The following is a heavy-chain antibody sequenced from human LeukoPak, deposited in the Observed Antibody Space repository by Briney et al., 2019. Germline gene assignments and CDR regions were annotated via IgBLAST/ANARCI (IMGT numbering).Heavy chain of an antibody. CDR2: TYYRSKWYN. Sequence: SQTLSLTCAISGDGASSNSAAWNWIRQSPSRGLEWLGRTYYRSKWYNDYAVSVKSRITINPDTSKNQFSLQLNSVTPEDTAAYYCARDGSGSYYPYYYYGMDVWGKGTTVTVSS. CDR1: GDGASSNSAA. V-gene: IGHV6-1*01. D-gene: IGHD3-10*01. J-gene: IGHJ6*04. CDR3: ARDGSGSYYPYYYYGMDV.